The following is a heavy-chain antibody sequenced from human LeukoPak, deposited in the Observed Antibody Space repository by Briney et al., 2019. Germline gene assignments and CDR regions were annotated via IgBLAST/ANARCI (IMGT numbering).Heavy chain of an antibody. V-gene: IGHV1-2*02. J-gene: IGHJ1*01. Sequence: GASVKVSCKASGYTFTGYYMHWVRQAPGQGLEWMGWINPNSGGTNYAQKFQGRVTMTRDTSISTAYMELSRLRSDDTAVYYCARGPLYCSGGSCRKLEYFQHWGQGTLVTVSS. CDR2: INPNSGGT. CDR3: ARGPLYCSGGSCRKLEYFQH. D-gene: IGHD2-15*01. CDR1: GYTFTGYY.